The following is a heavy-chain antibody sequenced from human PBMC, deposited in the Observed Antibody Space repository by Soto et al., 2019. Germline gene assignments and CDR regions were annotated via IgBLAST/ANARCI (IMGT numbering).Heavy chain of an antibody. CDR3: ARDSPDCSGGSCYPGGIYYYYGMDV. V-gene: IGHV3-11*01. J-gene: IGHJ6*02. D-gene: IGHD2-15*01. Sequence: PGGSLRLSCAASGFTFSDYYMSWIRQAPGKGLEWVSYISSSGSTIYYADSVKGRFTISRDNAKNSLYLQMNSLRAEDTAVYYCARDSPDCSGGSCYPGGIYYYYGMDVWGQGTTVTVSS. CDR1: GFTFSDYY. CDR2: ISSSGSTI.